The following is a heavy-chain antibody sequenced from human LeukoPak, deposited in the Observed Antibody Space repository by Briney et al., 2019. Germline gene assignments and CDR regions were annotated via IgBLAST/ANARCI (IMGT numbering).Heavy chain of an antibody. J-gene: IGHJ3*02. D-gene: IGHD6-13*01. CDR2: LYTSGST. CDR3: ARDFGGITAAGYAFDI. Sequence: SQTLSLACTVSGGSINSGGFYWAWIRQPAGKGPEWIGRLYTSGSTNLNPSLKSRVTISLDTSKNQFSLKLRSVTAADTAVYFCARDFGGITAAGYAFDIWGQGAMVTVSS. CDR1: GGSINSGGFY. V-gene: IGHV4-61*02.